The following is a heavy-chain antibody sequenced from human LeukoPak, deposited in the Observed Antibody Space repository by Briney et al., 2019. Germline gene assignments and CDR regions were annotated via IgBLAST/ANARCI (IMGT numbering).Heavy chain of an antibody. Sequence: SVNVSCKASGGTFSSYAISWVRQAPGQGLEWMGGIIPIFGTANYAQKFQGRVTITADESTSTAYMELSSLRSEDTAVYYCAMGYDSSGYPLFDPWGQGTLVTVSS. J-gene: IGHJ5*02. V-gene: IGHV1-69*13. D-gene: IGHD3-22*01. CDR3: AMGYDSSGYPLFDP. CDR1: GGTFSSYA. CDR2: IIPIFGTA.